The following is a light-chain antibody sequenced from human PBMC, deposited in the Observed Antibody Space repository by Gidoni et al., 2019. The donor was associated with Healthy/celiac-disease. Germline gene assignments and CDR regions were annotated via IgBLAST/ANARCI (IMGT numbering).Light chain of an antibody. J-gene: IGKJ3*01. CDR3: QQYNNWPPGT. CDR1: QSVSSN. CDR2: GAS. Sequence: TLSVSPGERATLSCRASQSVSSNLAWYQQKPGQAPRLLIYGASTGATGIPARFSGSGSGTEFTLTISSLQSEAFAVYYCQQYNNWPPGTFGPGTKVDIK. V-gene: IGKV3-15*01.